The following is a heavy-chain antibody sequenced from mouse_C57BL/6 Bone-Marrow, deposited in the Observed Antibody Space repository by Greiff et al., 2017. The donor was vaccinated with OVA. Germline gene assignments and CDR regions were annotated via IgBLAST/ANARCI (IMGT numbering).Heavy chain of an antibody. Sequence: VQLQQPGAELVKPGASVKLSCKASGYTFTSYWMHWVKQRPGLGLEWIGRIDPNSGGTKYNEKFKSKATLTVDKPSSTAYMQLSSLTSEDSAVYYCARWETTVVAHYAMDYWGQGTSVTVSS. J-gene: IGHJ4*01. CDR2: IDPNSGGT. V-gene: IGHV1-72*01. CDR3: ARWETTVVAHYAMDY. D-gene: IGHD1-1*01. CDR1: GYTFTSYW.